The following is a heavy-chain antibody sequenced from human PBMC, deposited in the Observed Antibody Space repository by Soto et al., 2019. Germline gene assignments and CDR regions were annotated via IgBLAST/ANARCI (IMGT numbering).Heavy chain of an antibody. V-gene: IGHV4-59*01. J-gene: IGHJ3*02. D-gene: IGHD3-16*01. Sequence: ASETLSLTCAVSGGSISTNYWSWIRQSPGKGLEWIGYIYYRGSTNSNPSLKSRVTISVDTSKNQFSLKLTSVSVADTAVYYCARVGELMGFTTAFDIWGQGTMVTVSS. CDR1: GGSISTNY. CDR2: IYYRGST. CDR3: ARVGELMGFTTAFDI.